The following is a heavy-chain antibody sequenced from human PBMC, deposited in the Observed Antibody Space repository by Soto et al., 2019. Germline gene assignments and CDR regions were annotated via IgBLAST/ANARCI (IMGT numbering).Heavy chain of an antibody. Sequence: QVQLQESGPGLVMPSGTLSLTCAVSGGFISSGLWWSWVRQSPGKGLEWLGEIYHGGTTNYNPSLRSRVTTSIDNSKNQFSLKVSSVTAADTALYYCASQSSYRIDYWGQGILVSVSS. D-gene: IGHD2-2*01. CDR3: ASQSSYRIDY. CDR2: IYHGGTT. V-gene: IGHV4-4*02. CDR1: GGFISSGLW. J-gene: IGHJ4*02.